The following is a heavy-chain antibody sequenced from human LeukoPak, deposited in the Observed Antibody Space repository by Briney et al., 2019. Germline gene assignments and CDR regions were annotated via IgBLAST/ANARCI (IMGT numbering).Heavy chain of an antibody. Sequence: NPSQTLSLNCTVSGYSISSGYYWGWIRQPPGKGLEWIGSIYYSGSTYYNPSLKSRVTISVNTTKNQSSLMLSSVPAADTAVYYCARVATTTSPPQLPFDYWGQGTLVTVSS. CDR3: ARVATTTSPPQLPFDY. CDR2: IYYSGST. V-gene: IGHV4-38-2*02. J-gene: IGHJ4*02. D-gene: IGHD2-2*01. CDR1: GYSISSGYY.